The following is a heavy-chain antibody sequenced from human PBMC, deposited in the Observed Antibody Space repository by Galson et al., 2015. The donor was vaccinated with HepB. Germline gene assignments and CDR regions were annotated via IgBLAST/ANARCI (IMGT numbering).Heavy chain of an antibody. J-gene: IGHJ5*02. V-gene: IGHV4-31*03. CDR2: ISHTGGS. Sequence: TLSLTCTVSGYAISSGGFYWSWIRQRPGKGLEWLGYISHTGGSYYNPSLGGRLTLSVDRWKNQFSLRLKSLTASDTTIYYCARTAEPTTSGGGGLLFDPWGQGTLVIVSS. CDR3: ARTAEPTTSGGGGLLFDP. CDR1: GYAISSGGFY. D-gene: IGHD1-14*01.